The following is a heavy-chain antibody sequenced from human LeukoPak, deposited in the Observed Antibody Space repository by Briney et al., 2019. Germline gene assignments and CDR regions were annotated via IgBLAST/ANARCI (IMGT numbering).Heavy chain of an antibody. CDR3: AKDESSGYYYFDH. CDR2: ISSSGGST. D-gene: IGHD3-22*01. V-gene: IGHV3-23*01. Sequence: PGGSLRLSCVGSGFTFRNYAMSWVRQAPGKGLEWVSVISSSGGSTYYADSVKGRFTISRDNSKNTLYLQMNSLRAEDTAVYYCAKDESSGYYYFDHWGQGTLVTVSS. CDR1: GFTFRNYA. J-gene: IGHJ4*02.